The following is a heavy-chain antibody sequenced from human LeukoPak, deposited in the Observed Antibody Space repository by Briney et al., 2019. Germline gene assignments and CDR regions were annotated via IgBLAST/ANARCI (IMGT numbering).Heavy chain of an antibody. CDR1: GYTFTSYY. Sequence: ASVKVSCKASGYTFTSYYMHWVRQAPGQGLEWMGIINPSGGSTSYAQKFQGRVTMTADTSTSTAYMELRSLRSDDTAVYYCASSGRYCSSTSCYSSWLDYWGQGTLVTVSS. J-gene: IGHJ4*02. D-gene: IGHD2-2*01. V-gene: IGHV1-46*01. CDR3: ASSGRYCSSTSCYSSWLDY. CDR2: INPSGGST.